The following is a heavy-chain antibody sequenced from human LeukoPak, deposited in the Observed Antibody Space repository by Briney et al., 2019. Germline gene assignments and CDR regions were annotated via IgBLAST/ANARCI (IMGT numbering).Heavy chain of an antibody. D-gene: IGHD3-22*01. Sequence: SETLSLTCAVYGGSFSGYYWSWIRQPPGKGLEWIGEINHSGSTNYNPSLKSRVTISVDTSKNQFSLKLSSVTAADTAVYYCAKAVFSYDSSAFFFNPWGQGTLVTVSS. V-gene: IGHV4-34*01. CDR2: INHSGST. J-gene: IGHJ5*02. CDR1: GGSFSGYY. CDR3: AKAVFSYDSSAFFFNP.